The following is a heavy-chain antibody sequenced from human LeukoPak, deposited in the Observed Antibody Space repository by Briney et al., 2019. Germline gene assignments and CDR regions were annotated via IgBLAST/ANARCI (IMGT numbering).Heavy chain of an antibody. V-gene: IGHV4-34*01. J-gene: IGHJ4*02. CDR2: INHSGST. CDR1: GGSFSGYY. CDR3: ARVRYRTFDY. D-gene: IGHD1-14*01. Sequence: SETLSLTCAVYGGSFSGYYWSWIRQPPGKGLEWIGEINHSGSTNYNPSLKSRVTISVDTSKNQFYLKLSSVTAADTAVYYCARVRYRTFDYWGQGTLVTVSS.